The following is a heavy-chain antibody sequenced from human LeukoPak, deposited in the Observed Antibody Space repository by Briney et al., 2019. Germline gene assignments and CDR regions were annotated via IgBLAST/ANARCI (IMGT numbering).Heavy chain of an antibody. Sequence: GGSLRLSCAASGFIFNNYWMSWVRQAPGKGLEWVANIKQDGSEIDDVDSAKGRFIISRDNAKNSLYLQMNSVRVEDTAVYFCARIGYSSSSFDFWGRGTSVTVSS. V-gene: IGHV3-7*01. CDR2: IKQDGSEI. CDR1: GFIFNNYW. CDR3: ARIGYSSSSFDF. J-gene: IGHJ2*01. D-gene: IGHD6-6*01.